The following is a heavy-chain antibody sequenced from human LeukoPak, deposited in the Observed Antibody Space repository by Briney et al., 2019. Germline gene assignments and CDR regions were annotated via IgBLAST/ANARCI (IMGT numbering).Heavy chain of an antibody. D-gene: IGHD2-2*02. J-gene: IGHJ3*02. CDR1: GFTFSSYS. V-gene: IGHV3-21*01. Sequence: GGSLRLSCAASGFTFSSYSMNWVRQAPGKGLEWVSSISSSSSYIYYADSVKGRFTISRDNAKNSLYLQMNSLRDEDTAVYHCARDSKYQLLYTKYDFGDAFDIWGQGTMVTVSS. CDR3: ARDSKYQLLYTKYDFGDAFDI. CDR2: ISSSSSYI.